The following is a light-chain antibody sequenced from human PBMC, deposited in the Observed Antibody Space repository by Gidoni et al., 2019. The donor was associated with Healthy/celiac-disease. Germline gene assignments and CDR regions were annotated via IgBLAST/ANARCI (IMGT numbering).Light chain of an antibody. CDR1: SPNIGSNT. CDR2: SNN. Sequence: QSVLTQPPLSVWDPRAEGHHPCSGSSPNIGSNTVNWYQQLPGTAPKLLIYSNNQRPSGVPDRFSGSKSGTSASLAISGLQSEDEADYYCAAWDDSLNGPVFGGGTKLTVL. CDR3: AAWDDSLNGPV. V-gene: IGLV1-44*01. J-gene: IGLJ2*01.